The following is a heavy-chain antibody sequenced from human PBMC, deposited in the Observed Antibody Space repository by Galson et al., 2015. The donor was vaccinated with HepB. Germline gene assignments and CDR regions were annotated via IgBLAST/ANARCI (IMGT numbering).Heavy chain of an antibody. J-gene: IGHJ4*02. CDR3: AKDIDDYSNSFDY. V-gene: IGHV3-9*01. D-gene: IGHD4-11*01. CDR2: ISWNSGSI. CDR1: GFTFDDYA. Sequence: SLRLSCAASGFTFDDYAMHWVRQAPGKGLEWVSGISWNSGSIGYADSVKGRFTISRDNAKNSLYLQMNSLRAEDTALYYCAKDIDDYSNSFDYWGQGTLVTVSS.